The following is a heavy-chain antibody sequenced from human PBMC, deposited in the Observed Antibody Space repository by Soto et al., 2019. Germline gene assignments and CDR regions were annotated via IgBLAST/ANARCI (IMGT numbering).Heavy chain of an antibody. CDR1: GYTFTDYR. J-gene: IGHJ5*02. D-gene: IGHD6-6*01. Sequence: QVQLVQSGAEVKKPGASVKVSCKASGYTFTDYRMIWVRQAPGQGLEWRGIINPSGASTNYAQKFQGRVTLTRDSFTSTVYMELSSLRSEDTAVYYCARPAGRLANWFDPWGQGTLVTVAS. V-gene: IGHV1-46*01. CDR3: ARPAGRLANWFDP. CDR2: INPSGAST.